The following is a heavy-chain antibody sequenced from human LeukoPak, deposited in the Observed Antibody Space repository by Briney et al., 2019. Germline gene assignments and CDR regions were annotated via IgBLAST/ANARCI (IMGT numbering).Heavy chain of an antibody. J-gene: IGHJ4*02. V-gene: IGHV3-48*04. Sequence: GGSLRLSCAASGFTFSSYSMNWVRQAPGKGLEWVSYISSSSSTIYYADSVKGRFTISRDNAKNSLYLQMNSLRAEDTAVYYCAREYYYGSGSSFDYWGQGTLVTVSS. CDR3: AREYYYGSGSSFDY. D-gene: IGHD3-10*01. CDR2: ISSSSSTI. CDR1: GFTFSSYS.